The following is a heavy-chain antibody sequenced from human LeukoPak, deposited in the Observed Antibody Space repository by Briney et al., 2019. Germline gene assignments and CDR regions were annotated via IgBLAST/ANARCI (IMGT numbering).Heavy chain of an antibody. D-gene: IGHD3-22*01. CDR2: IHPSGTL. V-gene: IGHV4-31*03. J-gene: IGHJ4*02. CDR3: SRGLDSRKLGY. CDR1: GASFSSGDQY. Sequence: SQTLSLTCTVSGASFSSGDQYWNWLRQRPGESLEWIGSIHPSGTLYNNPSLESRVTISIDTSKNQSSLNLNSVTAADTAVYFCSRGLDSRKLGYWGQGTLVTVSS.